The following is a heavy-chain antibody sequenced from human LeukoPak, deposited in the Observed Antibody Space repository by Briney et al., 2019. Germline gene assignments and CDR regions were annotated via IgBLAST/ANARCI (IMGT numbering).Heavy chain of an antibody. J-gene: IGHJ4*02. CDR1: GGSLSSSHW. CDR2: IYHSGST. CDR3: ASLRDYSGSGSPRY. Sequence: SETLSLTCAVSGGSLSSSHWRSWVRPPPGKGLEWIGEIYHSGSTNYNPSLESRVTISVDMSKNEFSLKLNSVTAADTAVYYCASLRDYSGSGSPRYWGQGTLVTVSS. V-gene: IGHV4-4*02. D-gene: IGHD3-10*01.